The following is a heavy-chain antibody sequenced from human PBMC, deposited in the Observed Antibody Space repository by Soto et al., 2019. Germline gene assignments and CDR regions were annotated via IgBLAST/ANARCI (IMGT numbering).Heavy chain of an antibody. V-gene: IGHV1-2*04. CDR1: GYPFNDYY. CDR2: INAKSGGT. D-gene: IGHD3-10*01. CDR3: ARDSEREEEMAMSPDY. J-gene: IGHJ4*02. Sequence: QVQLVQSGAEVQKPGASVKVSCKASGYPFNDYYIHWVRQAPGQGLEWVGWINAKSGGTNYAQKFQGWVTMTRDTSISTAYMELRRLRPNDTAVYYCARDSEREEEMAMSPDYWGQGTLVTVSS.